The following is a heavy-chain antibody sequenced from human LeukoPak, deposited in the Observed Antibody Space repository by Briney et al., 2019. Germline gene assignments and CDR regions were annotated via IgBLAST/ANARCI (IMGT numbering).Heavy chain of an antibody. D-gene: IGHD3-3*01. J-gene: IGHJ3*01. CDR1: GGSISSSYYY. V-gene: IGHV4-61*05. CDR3: ARSFGSKNAFDV. Sequence: PSETLSLTCTVSGGSISSSYYYCSWIRQPPGKGLEWIGNIYYTGNTNYNPSLKSRVSISLDTSRNQFFLNLSSVTATDTAVYYCARSFGSKNAFDVWGQGTVVTVSS. CDR2: IYYTGNT.